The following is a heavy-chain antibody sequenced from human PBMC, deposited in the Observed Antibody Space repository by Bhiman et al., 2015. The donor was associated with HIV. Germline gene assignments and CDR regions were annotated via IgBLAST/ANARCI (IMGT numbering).Heavy chain of an antibody. Sequence: EVQLVESGGGLVQPGGSLRLSCAASTFTLSGYDMNWVRQAPGKGLEWVSYIHSSGTIIKYVDSVKGRFTISRDNAKNSLYLQMNSLRAEDTAVYYCAREYAGTGYYGMDVWGQGTTVTVSS. D-gene: IGHD6-13*01. J-gene: IGHJ6*02. CDR3: AREYAGTGYYGMDV. CDR2: IHSSGTII. CDR1: TFTLSGYD. V-gene: IGHV3-48*03.